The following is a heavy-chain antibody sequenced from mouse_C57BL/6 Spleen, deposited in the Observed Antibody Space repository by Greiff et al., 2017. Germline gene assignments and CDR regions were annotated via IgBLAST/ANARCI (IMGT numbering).Heavy chain of an antibody. CDR3: AKGMYGSSSWYFDV. CDR2: IDPSDSET. J-gene: IGHJ1*03. CDR1: GYTFTSYW. Sequence: VQLQQPGAELVRPGSSVKLSCKASGYTFTSYWMHWVKQRPIQGLEWIGNIDPSDSETHYNQKFKDKATLTVDKSSSTAYMQLSSLTSEDSAVYYCAKGMYGSSSWYFDVWGTGTTVTVSS. V-gene: IGHV1-52*01. D-gene: IGHD1-1*01.